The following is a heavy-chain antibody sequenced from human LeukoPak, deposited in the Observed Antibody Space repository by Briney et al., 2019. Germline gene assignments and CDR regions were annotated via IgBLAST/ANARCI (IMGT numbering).Heavy chain of an antibody. CDR1: GYRLTSYW. CDR3: ARAEMPSVAGEDWFDP. D-gene: IGHD3-10*01. V-gene: IGHV5-10-1*01. J-gene: IGHJ5*02. CDR2: IDPDDSYT. Sequence: GESLKISCKGSGYRLTSYWISWVRQMPGKDLEWMGRIDPDDSYTSYSPSFQGRVSISVDKSISTAYLQWSSLKASDTAIYYCARAEMPSVAGEDWFDPWGQGTLVTVSS.